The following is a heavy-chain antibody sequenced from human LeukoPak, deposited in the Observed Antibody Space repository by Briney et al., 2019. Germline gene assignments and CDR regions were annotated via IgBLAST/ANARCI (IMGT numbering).Heavy chain of an antibody. J-gene: IGHJ4*02. Sequence: ASVKVSCKASGYTFTGYYMHWVRQAPGQGLEWMGWINPNSGGTNYAQKFQGRVAMTRDTSISTAYMELSRLRSDDTAVYYCARVSKYCSGGSCYYHYWGQGTLVTVSS. CDR1: GYTFTGYY. D-gene: IGHD2-15*01. V-gene: IGHV1-2*02. CDR3: ARVSKYCSGGSCYYHY. CDR2: INPNSGGT.